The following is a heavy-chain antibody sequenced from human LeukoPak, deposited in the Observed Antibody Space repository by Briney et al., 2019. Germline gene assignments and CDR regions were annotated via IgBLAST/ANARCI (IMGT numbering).Heavy chain of an antibody. Sequence: SETLSLTCTVSGGSISSYYWSWIRQPPGKGLEWIGYIHYSGSTYYNPSLKSRVTISVDTSKNQFSLKLSSVTAADTAVYYCARDSSGYDTPDYWGQGTLVTVSS. V-gene: IGHV4-59*01. CDR3: ARDSSGYDTPDY. CDR2: IHYSGST. J-gene: IGHJ4*02. CDR1: GGSISSYY. D-gene: IGHD5-12*01.